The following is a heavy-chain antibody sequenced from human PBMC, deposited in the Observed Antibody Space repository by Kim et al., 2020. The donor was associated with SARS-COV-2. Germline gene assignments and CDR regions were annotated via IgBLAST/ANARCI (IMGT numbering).Heavy chain of an antibody. CDR2: IYYSGST. CDR3: ARDPGQWRAGGDYWCDP. J-gene: IGHJ5*02. Sequence: SETLSLTCTVSGGSISSGCYYWSWNRQHQGKGLEGIGYIYYSGSTYYNPSLKSRVTISVDTYKNQFSLKLGSGTAADTAVYYCARDPGQWRAGGDYWCDPWGQGTLVTLP. V-gene: IGHV4-31*03. D-gene: IGHD6-19*01. CDR1: GGSISSGCYY.